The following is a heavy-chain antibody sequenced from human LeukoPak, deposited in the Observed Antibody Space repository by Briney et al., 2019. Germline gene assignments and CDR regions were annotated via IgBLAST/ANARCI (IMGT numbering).Heavy chain of an antibody. CDR3: ARPRTFLVSADASGV. CDR1: GGSISGGPYL. Sequence: PSETLSLTCIVSGGSISGGPYLWAWIRQPPGKGLEGIGSTSYSGTTYYNPSLKSRVIVSLDTSKNQFSLKLSSVTAADTAVYYCARPRTFLVSADASGVWGHGTMVTVS. D-gene: IGHD2/OR15-2a*01. V-gene: IGHV4-39*01. CDR2: TSYSGTT. J-gene: IGHJ3*01.